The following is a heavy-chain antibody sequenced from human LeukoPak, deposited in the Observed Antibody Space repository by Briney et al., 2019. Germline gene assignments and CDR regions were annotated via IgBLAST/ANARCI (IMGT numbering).Heavy chain of an antibody. D-gene: IGHD6-13*01. CDR2: IYYNGRT. Sequence: SETLSLTCTVSGDSICNSKSYWGWIRQPPGKGLEWIASIYYNGRTYYNPSLESRVTISVDTSNNQFSLKLSSVTAADTAVYYCARDGAAADPDYWGQGTLVTVSS. V-gene: IGHV4-39*07. CDR3: ARDGAAADPDY. J-gene: IGHJ4*02. CDR1: GDSICNSKSY.